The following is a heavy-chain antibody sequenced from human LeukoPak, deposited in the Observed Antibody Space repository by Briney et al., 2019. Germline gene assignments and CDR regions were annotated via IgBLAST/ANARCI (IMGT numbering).Heavy chain of an antibody. CDR1: GGSINNYF. J-gene: IGHJ4*02. D-gene: IGHD3-10*01. CDR3: ARQGGFGELSDFDY. Sequence: SETLSLTCTVSGGSINNYFWNWIRQSPGKGLEWIGYVYYTGSTNYNPSLKSRVTISVDTSKNQFSLKLSSVTAADTAVYYCARQGGFGELSDFDYWGQGTLVTVSS. CDR2: VYYTGST. V-gene: IGHV4-59*08.